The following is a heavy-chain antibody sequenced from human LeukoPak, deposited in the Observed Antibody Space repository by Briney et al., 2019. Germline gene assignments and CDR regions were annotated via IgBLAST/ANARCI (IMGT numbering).Heavy chain of an antibody. V-gene: IGHV4-39*01. D-gene: IGHD2-8*01. Sequence: PSETLSLTCTVSGGSFSNINYYWGWIRQSPGKGLEWIGNIFYSGSPYYNPSLKSRVTMSLDTSKNQFSLKLSSVTAADTALYYCARRTGGYCATRACYRGPAWGYWGRGTLVTVSS. CDR3: ARRTGGYCATRACYRGPAWGY. CDR1: GGSFSNINYY. CDR2: IFYSGSP. J-gene: IGHJ4*02.